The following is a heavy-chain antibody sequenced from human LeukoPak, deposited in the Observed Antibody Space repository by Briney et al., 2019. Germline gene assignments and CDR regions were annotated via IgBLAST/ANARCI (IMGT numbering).Heavy chain of an antibody. CDR3: ARGQRGSYYYYYMDV. CDR2: IYTSGST. Sequence: SETLSLTCTLSGGSISSYYWSWIRQPAGKGLEWIGRIYTSGSTNYNPSLKSRVTMSVDTSKNQFSLKLSSVTAADTAVYYCARGQRGSYYYYYMDVWGKGTTVTVSS. J-gene: IGHJ6*03. CDR1: GGSISSYY. V-gene: IGHV4-4*07.